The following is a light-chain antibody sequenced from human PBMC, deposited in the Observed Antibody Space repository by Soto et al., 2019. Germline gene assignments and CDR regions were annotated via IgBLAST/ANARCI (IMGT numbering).Light chain of an antibody. CDR1: QSISRW. CDR3: QQYNFYPYS. CDR2: DVS. Sequence: DIQMTQSPSTLSASVGDRVTITCRASQSISRWLAWYHQKPGKAPKLLISDVSTLQSGVPSRFSGSGSGTEFTLTISSLQPDDFLTYYCQQYNFYPYSFGQGTKLEI. J-gene: IGKJ2*01. V-gene: IGKV1-5*01.